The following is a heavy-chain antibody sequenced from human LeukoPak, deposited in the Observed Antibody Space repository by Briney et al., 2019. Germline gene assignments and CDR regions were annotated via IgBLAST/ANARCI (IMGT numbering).Heavy chain of an antibody. Sequence: GESLKISCKGSGYSFSYYWIGWARQMPGKGLEWMGIIYPGDSGTKYSPSFQGQVTISVDKSISTAYLQWGSLKASDTAIYYCARQDGSGLFYFDYWGQGTLVTVSS. D-gene: IGHD3-10*01. CDR3: ARQDGSGLFYFDY. CDR2: IYPGDSGT. J-gene: IGHJ4*02. CDR1: GYSFSYYW. V-gene: IGHV5-51*01.